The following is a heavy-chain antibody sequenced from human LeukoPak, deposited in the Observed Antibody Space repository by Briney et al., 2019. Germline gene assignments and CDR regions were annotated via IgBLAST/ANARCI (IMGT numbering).Heavy chain of an antibody. V-gene: IGHV4-30-4*01. CDR3: ARERLAGEDY. CDR1: GGSISSGGYY. Sequence: PSETLSLTCTVSGGSISSGGYYWSWIRQPPGKRLEWIGYIYYSGSTYYNPSLKSRVTISVDTSKNQFSLKLSSVTAADTAVYYCARERLAGEDYWGQGTLVTVSS. CDR2: IYYSGST. D-gene: IGHD3-10*01. J-gene: IGHJ4*02.